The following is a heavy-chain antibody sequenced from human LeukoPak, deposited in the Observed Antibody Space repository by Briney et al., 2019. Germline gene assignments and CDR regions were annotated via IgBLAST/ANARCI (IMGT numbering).Heavy chain of an antibody. CDR2: IYSGGST. J-gene: IGHJ3*02. V-gene: IGHV3-66*01. D-gene: IGHD1-26*01. CDR1: EFSVGSNY. Sequence: GGSLRLSCAASEFSVGSNYMTWVRQAPGKGLEWVSLIYSGGSTYYADSVKGRFTISRDNSKNTLYLQMNSRRAEDTAVYYCAREVGADAFDIWGQGTMVTVSS. CDR3: AREVGADAFDI.